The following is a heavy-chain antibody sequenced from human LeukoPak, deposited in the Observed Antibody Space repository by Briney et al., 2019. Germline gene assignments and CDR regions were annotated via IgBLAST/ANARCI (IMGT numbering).Heavy chain of an antibody. V-gene: IGHV4-39*07. D-gene: IGHD3-22*01. CDR3: ANQQYYYDSSGYYWGRGAFDI. J-gene: IGHJ3*02. Sequence: SETLSLTCAVSGGSISSSSYYWDWIRQPPGKGLEWIASIYYSGSTYYNPSLKSRVTISVDTSKNQFSLKLSSVTAADTAVYYCANQQYYYDSSGYYWGRGAFDIWGQGTMVTVSS. CDR1: GGSISSSSYY. CDR2: IYYSGST.